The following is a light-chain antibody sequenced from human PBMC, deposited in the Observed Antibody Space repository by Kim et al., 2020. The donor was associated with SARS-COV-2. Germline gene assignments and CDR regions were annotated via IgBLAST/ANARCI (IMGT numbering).Light chain of an antibody. CDR3: TSYTASSSFV. CDR1: ISDVGGFNY. J-gene: IGLJ1*01. Sequence: GPSITISCTGTISDVGGFNYVSWYQQHPGKAPKLMIYDVSKRPSGVSNRFSGSKSGNTASLTISGLQAEDEADYYCTSYTASSSFVFGTGTKVTVL. V-gene: IGLV2-14*04. CDR2: DVS.